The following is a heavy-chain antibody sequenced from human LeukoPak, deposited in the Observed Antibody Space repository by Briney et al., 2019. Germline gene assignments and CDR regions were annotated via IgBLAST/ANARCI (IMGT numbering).Heavy chain of an antibody. V-gene: IGHV1-2*06. D-gene: IGHD3-22*01. CDR3: ARGSVYYDSSGYYSDYFDY. J-gene: IGHJ4*02. CDR1: GYTFIGYY. CDR2: INPNSGGT. Sequence: ASVKVSCKASGYTFIGYYMHWVRQAPGQGLEWMGRINPNSGGTNYAQKFQGRVTMTRDTSISTAYMELSRLRSDDTAVYYCARGSVYYDSSGYYSDYFDYWGQGTLVTVSS.